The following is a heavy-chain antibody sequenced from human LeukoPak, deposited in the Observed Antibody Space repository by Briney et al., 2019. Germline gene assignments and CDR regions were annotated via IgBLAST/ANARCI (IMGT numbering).Heavy chain of an antibody. D-gene: IGHD1-1*01. J-gene: IGHJ4*02. CDR2: IYSGGST. CDR1: EFSVGSNY. V-gene: IGHV3-66*01. CDR3: AKYNWNDGYFDY. Sequence: GGSLRLSCAASEFSVGSNYMTWVRQAPGKGLEWVSLIYSGGSTYYADSVKGRFTISRDNSKNTLYLQMNSLRAEDTAVYYCAKYNWNDGYFDYWGQGTLVTVSS.